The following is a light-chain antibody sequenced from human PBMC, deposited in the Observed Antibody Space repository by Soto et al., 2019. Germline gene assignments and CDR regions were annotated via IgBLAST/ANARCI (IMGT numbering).Light chain of an antibody. Sequence: DIHMTQAPSTLSASVGDRVTITCRASQSINAWLAWYQQKPGKAPKLLIYDVSTLASGVPSRFSGSASGTEFTLTISSLQPDDFATYYCQQYNSYSYTFGQGTKVDIK. CDR2: DVS. J-gene: IGKJ2*01. CDR3: QQYNSYSYT. CDR1: QSINAW. V-gene: IGKV1-5*01.